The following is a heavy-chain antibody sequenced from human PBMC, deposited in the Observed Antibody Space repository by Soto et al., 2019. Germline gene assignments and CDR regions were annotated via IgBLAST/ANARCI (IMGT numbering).Heavy chain of an antibody. CDR1: GFTFSSYA. J-gene: IGHJ3*02. CDR3: ARELVVPAAISYAFDI. V-gene: IGHV3-30-3*01. Sequence: QVQLVESGGGVVQPGRSLRLSCAASGFTFSSYAMHWVRQAPGKGLEWVAVISYDGSNKYYADSVKGRFTISRDNSKNTLYLQMTRLRAEDTAGYYCARELVVPAAISYAFDIWGQGTMVTVSS. CDR2: ISYDGSNK. D-gene: IGHD2-2*02.